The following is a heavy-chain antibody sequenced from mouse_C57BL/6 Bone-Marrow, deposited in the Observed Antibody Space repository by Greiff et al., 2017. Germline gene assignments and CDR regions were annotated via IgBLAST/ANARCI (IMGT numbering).Heavy chain of an antibody. CDR2: IYPGSGNT. CDR3: ARFYYYGSSLYYAMDY. D-gene: IGHD1-1*01. V-gene: IGHV1-76*01. CDR1: GYTFTDYY. Sequence: QVQLQQSGAELVRPGASVKLSCKASGYTFTDYYINWVKQRPGQGLEWIARIYPGSGNTYYNEKFKGKATLTAEKSSSTAYMQLSSLTSEDSAVYFCARFYYYGSSLYYAMDYWGQGTSVTVSS. J-gene: IGHJ4*01.